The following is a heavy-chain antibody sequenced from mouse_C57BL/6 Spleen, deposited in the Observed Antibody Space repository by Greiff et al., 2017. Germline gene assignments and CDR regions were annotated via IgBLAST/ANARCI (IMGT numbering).Heavy chain of an antibody. CDR1: GFSLTSYG. CDR3: ASPTYGSSYRWYFDV. J-gene: IGHJ1*03. Sequence: VQLQQSGPGLVQPSQSLSITCTVSGFSLTSYGVHWVRPSPGKGLEWLGVIWSGGRTDYNAAFISSLRLSKDNSKSQFFCKMNSLQADDTAIYYCASPTYGSSYRWYFDVWGTGNTVTVSS. V-gene: IGHV2-2*01. CDR2: IWSGGRT. D-gene: IGHD1-1*01.